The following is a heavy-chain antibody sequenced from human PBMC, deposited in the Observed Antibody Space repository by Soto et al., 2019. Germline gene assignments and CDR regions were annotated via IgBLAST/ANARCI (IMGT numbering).Heavy chain of an antibody. V-gene: IGHV4-39*01. Sequence: SETLSLTCTVSGGSISSSSYYWGWIRQPPGKGLEWIGSIYYSGSTYYNPSLKSRVTISVDTSKNQFSLKLSSVTAADTAVYYCARMVVVVPAAMPPPFDYWGQGTLVTVSS. J-gene: IGHJ4*02. CDR1: GGSISSSSYY. CDR3: ARMVVVVPAAMPPPFDY. D-gene: IGHD2-2*01. CDR2: IYYSGST.